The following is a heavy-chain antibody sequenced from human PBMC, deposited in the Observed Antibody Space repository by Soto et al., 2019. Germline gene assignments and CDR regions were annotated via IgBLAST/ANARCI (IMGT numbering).Heavy chain of an antibody. Sequence: GGSLRLSCAASRFTFNTYSMHWVRQAPGKGLEWVAIISHDGNHKYYADSVKGRLTISRDNSKNTLYLQMDSLRGEDTAVYYCARDKEAYSSNWDYCYYGMDVWGQGTTVTVSS. CDR2: ISHDGNHK. V-gene: IGHV3-30-3*01. CDR1: RFTFNTYS. J-gene: IGHJ6*02. CDR3: ARDKEAYSSNWDYCYYGMDV. D-gene: IGHD6-13*01.